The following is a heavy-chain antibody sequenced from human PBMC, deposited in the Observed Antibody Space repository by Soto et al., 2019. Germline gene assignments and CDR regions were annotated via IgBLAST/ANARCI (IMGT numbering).Heavy chain of an antibody. J-gene: IGHJ3*02. CDR3: ASGKWRDAFGI. Sequence: SVKVSCKAPGGTFSSYAISWVRQAPGQGLEWMGGIIPIFGTANYAQKFQSRVTITADESTSTAYMELSSLRSEDTAVYYCASGKWRDAFGIWGQGTMVTVSS. D-gene: IGHD3-10*01. CDR2: IIPIFGTA. CDR1: GGTFSSYA. V-gene: IGHV1-69*13.